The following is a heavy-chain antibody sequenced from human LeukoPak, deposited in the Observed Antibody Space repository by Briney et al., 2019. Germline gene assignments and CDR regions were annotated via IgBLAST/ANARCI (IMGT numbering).Heavy chain of an antibody. Sequence: GGSLKISRKGSGYSFSSYWIAWVRQMPGKGLEWMVIIYPGDSDTRYSPSFPGQVTISADKSISTAYLQWSSLKASDTAMYYCARSWYTNGWYYFDYWGQGTLVTVSS. CDR3: ARSWYTNGWYYFDY. CDR1: GYSFSSYW. V-gene: IGHV5-51*01. J-gene: IGHJ4*02. CDR2: IYPGDSDT. D-gene: IGHD6-19*01.